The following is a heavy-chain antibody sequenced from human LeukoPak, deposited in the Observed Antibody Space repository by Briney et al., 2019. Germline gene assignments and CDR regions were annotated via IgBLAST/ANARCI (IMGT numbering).Heavy chain of an antibody. CDR1: GFTFSSYA. CDR3: AKGQRYGSGRPPDY. CDR2: ISGSGGST. V-gene: IGHV3-23*01. Sequence: GGSLRPSCAASGFTFSSYAMSWVRQAPGKGLEWVSAISGSGGSTYYADSVKGRFTISRDNSKNTLYLQMNSLRAEDTAVYYCAKGQRYGSGRPPDYWGQGTLVTVSS. D-gene: IGHD3-10*01. J-gene: IGHJ4*02.